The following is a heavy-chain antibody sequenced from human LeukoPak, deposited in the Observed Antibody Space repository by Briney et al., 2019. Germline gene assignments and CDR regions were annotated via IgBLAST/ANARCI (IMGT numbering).Heavy chain of an antibody. J-gene: IGHJ4*02. D-gene: IGHD6-6*01. CDR1: GFTFSSYA. CDR3: ARSPSIAALDY. CDR2: IPYDGSNK. V-gene: IGHV3-30*01. Sequence: GGSLRLSCAASGFTFSSYAMHWVRQAPGKGLEWVAVIPYDGSNKYYADSVKGRFTISRDDSKNTLYLQMNSLRAEDTAVYYCARSPSIAALDYWGQGTLVTVSS.